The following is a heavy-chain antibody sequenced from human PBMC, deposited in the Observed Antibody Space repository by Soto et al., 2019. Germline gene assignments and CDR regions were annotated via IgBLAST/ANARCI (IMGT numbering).Heavy chain of an antibody. Sequence: GASVKVSCKASGYPFTSYDINWVRQATGQGLEWMGWMNPNSGNTGYAQKFQGRVTMTRNTSISTAYMELSSLRSEDTAVYYCARGGNVDVGVVPFDYWGQGTMVTVSS. CDR3: ARGGNVDVGVVPFDY. V-gene: IGHV1-8*01. CDR1: GYPFTSYD. CDR2: MNPNSGNT. D-gene: IGHD3-3*01. J-gene: IGHJ4*02.